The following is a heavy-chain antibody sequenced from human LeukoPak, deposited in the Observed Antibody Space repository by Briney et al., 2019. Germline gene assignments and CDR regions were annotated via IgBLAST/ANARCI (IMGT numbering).Heavy chain of an antibody. CDR2: ISNNGGRT. D-gene: IGHD4-17*01. V-gene: IGHV3-64*01. J-gene: IGHJ4*02. CDR3: ARGSDYGDYSSVY. Sequence: GGSLRLSCAASGFTFSSYSMNWVRQAPGKGLEYVSAISNNGGRTFYANSVKDRFTISRDNSKNTLYLQMDSLRAEDMAVYYCARGSDYGDYSSVYWGQGTLVTVSS. CDR1: GFTFSSYS.